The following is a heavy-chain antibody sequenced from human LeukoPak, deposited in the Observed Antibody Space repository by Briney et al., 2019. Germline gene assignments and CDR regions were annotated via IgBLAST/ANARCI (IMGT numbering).Heavy chain of an antibody. D-gene: IGHD3-10*01. CDR1: GFTFSNYA. Sequence: GGSLRLSCVASGFTFSNYAMSWVRQAPGKGLEWVSAIGGRDGSTYYADSVKGRFTISRDNSKNTLYVQMNSLRAEDTAVYYCAKGHYYGSGSLDYWGQGTLVTVSS. V-gene: IGHV3-23*01. CDR2: IGGRDGST. J-gene: IGHJ4*02. CDR3: AKGHYYGSGSLDY.